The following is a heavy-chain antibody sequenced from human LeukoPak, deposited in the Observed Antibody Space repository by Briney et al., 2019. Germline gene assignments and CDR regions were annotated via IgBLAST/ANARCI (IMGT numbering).Heavy chain of an antibody. D-gene: IGHD3-22*01. CDR2: VSAYNGNT. J-gene: IGHJ4*02. V-gene: IGHV1-18*01. CDR3: ARGGVTYYYDSSGYSYFDY. CDR1: GYTFTSYG. Sequence: ASVKVSCKASGYTFTSYGISWVRQAPGQGLEWMGWVSAYNGNTNYAQKLQGRVTMTTDTSTSTAYMELRSLRSDDTAVYYCARGGVTYYYDSSGYSYFDYWGQGTLVTVSS.